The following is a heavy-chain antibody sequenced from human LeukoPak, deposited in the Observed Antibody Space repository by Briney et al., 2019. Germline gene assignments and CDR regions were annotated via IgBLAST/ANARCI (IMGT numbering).Heavy chain of an antibody. CDR1: GGSISSYY. CDR3: ARAGYYDSSGYGMDV. CDR2: IYYSGST. J-gene: IGHJ6*02. Sequence: PSETLSLTCTVSGGSISSYYWSWIRQPPGKGLEWIGYIYYSGSTYYNPSLKSRVTISVDTSKNQFSLELSSVTAADTAVYYCARAGYYDSSGYGMDVWGQGTTVTVSS. V-gene: IGHV4-59*06. D-gene: IGHD3-22*01.